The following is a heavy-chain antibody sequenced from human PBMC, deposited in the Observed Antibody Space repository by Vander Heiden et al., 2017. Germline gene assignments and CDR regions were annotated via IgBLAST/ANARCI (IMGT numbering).Heavy chain of an antibody. CDR1: GFTFSKYW. J-gene: IGHJ4*02. CDR3: ARVLTLVRATAGYFDY. CDR2: IKQDGSEK. D-gene: IGHD3-10*01. Sequence: EVQLVESGGGLVQPGRSLRLSCAASGFTFSKYWVSWVGQAPGKGLEWVANIKQDGSEKYYVDSVKGRFTISRDNAKNSLYLQMNSLRDEDTAVYYCARVLTLVRATAGYFDYWGQGTLVTVSS. V-gene: IGHV3-7*01.